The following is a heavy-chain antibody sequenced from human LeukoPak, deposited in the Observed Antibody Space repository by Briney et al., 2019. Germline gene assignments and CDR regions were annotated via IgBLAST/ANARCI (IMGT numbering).Heavy chain of an antibody. Sequence: GGSLRLSCAASGFTFSDYYMSWIRQAPGKGLEWVSYISSSGSTIYYADSVKGRFTISRDNAKNSLYLQMNSLRAEDTAVYYCARDRPPEGAGRIVVAFDIWGQGTMVTVSS. CDR2: ISSSGSTI. CDR1: GFTFSDYY. CDR3: ARDRPPEGAGRIVVAFDI. V-gene: IGHV3-11*04. J-gene: IGHJ3*02. D-gene: IGHD1-26*01.